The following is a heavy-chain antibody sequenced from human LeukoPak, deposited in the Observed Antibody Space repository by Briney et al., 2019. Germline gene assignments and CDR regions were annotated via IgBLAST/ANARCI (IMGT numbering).Heavy chain of an antibody. CDR1: GGTFSNYT. Sequence: GSSVKLSCKASGGTFSNYTINWVRQAPGQRLEWMGRIIPIVGTANCAQNFQGRVTITADKSTSTAYMELSSLRSEDTAVYYCARYLVIRGDAFDIWGQGTMVTVSS. CDR2: IIPIVGTA. D-gene: IGHD3-16*02. J-gene: IGHJ3*02. V-gene: IGHV1-69*08. CDR3: ARYLVIRGDAFDI.